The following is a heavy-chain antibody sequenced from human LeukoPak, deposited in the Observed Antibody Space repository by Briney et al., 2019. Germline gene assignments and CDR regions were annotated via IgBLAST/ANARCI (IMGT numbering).Heavy chain of an antibody. CDR2: INHSGST. V-gene: IGHV4-34*01. J-gene: IGHJ4*02. CDR3: ARLFGWYRISGYFDY. Sequence: SETLSLTCAVYGGSFSGYYWSWIRQPPGKGLEWIGEINHSGSTNYNPSLKSRVTISVDTSKNQFSLKLSSVTAADTAVYYCARLFGWYRISGYFDYWGQGTLVTVSS. CDR1: GGSFSGYY. D-gene: IGHD6-19*01.